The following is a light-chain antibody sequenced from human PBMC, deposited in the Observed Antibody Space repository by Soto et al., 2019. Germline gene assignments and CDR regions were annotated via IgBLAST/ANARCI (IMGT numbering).Light chain of an antibody. V-gene: IGKV3-20*01. CDR3: QQFRSSPPMYT. Sequence: EIVLTQSPGTLSLSPGERATLSCRASQSVTSNYLAWYQQKPGQAPRLLIYGASNRATGIPDRFRGSGSGTDFTLTISRREPEDFAVYYCQQFRSSPPMYTFGQGTRLEIK. CDR2: GAS. J-gene: IGKJ2*01. CDR1: QSVTSNY.